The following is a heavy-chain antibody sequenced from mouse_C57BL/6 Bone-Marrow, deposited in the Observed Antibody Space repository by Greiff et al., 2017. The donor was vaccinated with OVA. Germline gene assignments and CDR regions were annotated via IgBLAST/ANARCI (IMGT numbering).Heavy chain of an antibody. J-gene: IGHJ4*01. CDR3: ARAGGLRRTGDAMDY. D-gene: IGHD2-4*01. V-gene: IGHV1-78*01. CDR1: GYTFTDHT. Sequence: VQLQQSDAELVKPGASVKISCKVSGYTFTDHTIHWMKQRPEQGLAWIGYIYPRDGSTKYNEKFKGKATLTADKSSSTAYMQLNSLTSEDSAVYFWARAGGLRRTGDAMDYWGQGTSVTVSS. CDR2: IYPRDGST.